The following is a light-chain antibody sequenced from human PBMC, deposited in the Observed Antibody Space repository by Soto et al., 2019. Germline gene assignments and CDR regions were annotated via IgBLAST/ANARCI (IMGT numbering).Light chain of an antibody. CDR3: QQRSNWPIT. V-gene: IGKV3-11*01. CDR2: DAS. Sequence: EVVMTQSPATLSVSPGERGTLSCRASQSVRTDLAWYQHKPGQAPRLLIYDASNRATGIPARFSGSGSGTDFTLTISSLEPEDFAVYYCQQRSNWPITFGQGTRLEIK. CDR1: QSVRTD. J-gene: IGKJ5*01.